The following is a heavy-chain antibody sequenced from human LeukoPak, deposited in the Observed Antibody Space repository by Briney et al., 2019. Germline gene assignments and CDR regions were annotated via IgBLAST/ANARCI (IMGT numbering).Heavy chain of an antibody. V-gene: IGHV4-34*01. J-gene: IGHJ3*02. CDR2: INHSGST. CDR3: ARGTAPRSQNDAFDI. Sequence: SETLSLTCAVYGGSFSGYYWSWIRQSPGRGLEWIGEINHSGSTNYNPSLKSRVTISVDTSKNQFSLKLSSVTAADTAVYYCARGTAPRSQNDAFDIWGQGTMVTVSS. CDR1: GGSFSGYY.